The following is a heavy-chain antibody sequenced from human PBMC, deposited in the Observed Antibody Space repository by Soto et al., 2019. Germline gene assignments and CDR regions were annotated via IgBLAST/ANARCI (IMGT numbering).Heavy chain of an antibody. D-gene: IGHD3-3*02. CDR1: GGAFRRYA. Sequence: QVLLVQSGAEVKKHGSSVKVSCKASGGAFRRYAISCVRQSPGQGLEWVGGIFPMYGTPVYAQKLQGRVTRTADEATTTAYMELSGLRYEDTACYYCARDYEYQILACAALDIWGQGTMVTVSS. V-gene: IGHV1-69*01. CDR2: IFPMYGTP. J-gene: IGHJ3*02. CDR3: ARDYEYQILACAALDI.